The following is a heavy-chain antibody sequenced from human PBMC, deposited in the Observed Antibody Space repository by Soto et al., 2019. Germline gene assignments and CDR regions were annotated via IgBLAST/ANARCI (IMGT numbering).Heavy chain of an antibody. CDR1: GFTFSSYW. D-gene: IGHD6-6*01. CDR3: ARGTARLNS. V-gene: IGHV3-23*01. Sequence: GGSLRLSCAASGFTFSSYWMSWVRQAPGKGLEWVSNIGESGGRTYYADSVKGRFTISRDNSKNTLYLQMNGLRAEDMAVYYCARGTARLNSWGQGTPVTVSS. J-gene: IGHJ4*02. CDR2: IGESGGRT.